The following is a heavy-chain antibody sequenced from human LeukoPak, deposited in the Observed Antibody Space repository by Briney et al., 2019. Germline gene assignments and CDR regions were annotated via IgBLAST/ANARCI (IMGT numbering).Heavy chain of an antibody. D-gene: IGHD5-12*01. J-gene: IGHJ4*02. CDR3: ARDEEVLRY. V-gene: IGHV3-9*01. CDR1: GFMFDDHA. Sequence: GGSLRLSCAAYGFMFDDHAMHWVRQAPGKGLEWVSGIGWNTGSFDYVDSVKGRFTVSRDNVKKSLYLQMNSLRAEDTAVYYCARDEEVLRYWGQGTLVTVSS. CDR2: IGWNTGSF.